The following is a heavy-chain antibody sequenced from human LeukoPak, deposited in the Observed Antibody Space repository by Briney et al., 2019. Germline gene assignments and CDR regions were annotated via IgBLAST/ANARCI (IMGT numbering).Heavy chain of an antibody. V-gene: IGHV4-39*07. D-gene: IGHD1-26*01. CDR2: IYYSGST. CDR1: GGSISSSSYY. J-gene: IGHJ4*02. Sequence: SETLSLTCTVSGGSISSSSYYWGLIRQPPGEGLEWIGSIYYSGSTYFNPSLKRRVTISVDTSRNQFSLKLSSVTAADTAVYYCARAGSGSYADTFDYWGQGTLVTVSS. CDR3: ARAGSGSYADTFDY.